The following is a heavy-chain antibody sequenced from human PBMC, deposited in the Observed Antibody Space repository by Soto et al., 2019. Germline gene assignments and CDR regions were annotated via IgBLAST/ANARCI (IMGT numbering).Heavy chain of an antibody. CDR1: GFTFSSYG. J-gene: IGHJ4*02. Sequence: PGGSLRLSCAASGFTFSSYGMHWVRQAPGKGLEWVAVISYDGSNKYYADSVKGRFTISRDNSKNTLYLQMNSLRAEDTAVYYCAKDKGYGYSLDYWGQGTLVTVS. CDR3: AKDKGYGYSLDY. D-gene: IGHD5-18*01. V-gene: IGHV3-30*18. CDR2: ISYDGSNK.